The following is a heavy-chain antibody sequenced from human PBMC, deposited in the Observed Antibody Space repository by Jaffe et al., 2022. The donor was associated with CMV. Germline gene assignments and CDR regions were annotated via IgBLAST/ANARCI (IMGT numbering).Heavy chain of an antibody. CDR2: IYYSGST. CDR1: GGSISSSSYY. Sequence: QLQLQESGPGLVKPSETLSLTCTVSGGSISSSSYYWGWIRQPPGKGLEWIGSIYYSGSTYYNPSLKSRVTISVDTSKNQFSLKLSSVTAADTAVYYCASILFVAVYHDYWGQGTLVTVSS. CDR3: ASILFVAVYHDY. D-gene: IGHD2-15*01. J-gene: IGHJ4*02. V-gene: IGHV4-39*01.